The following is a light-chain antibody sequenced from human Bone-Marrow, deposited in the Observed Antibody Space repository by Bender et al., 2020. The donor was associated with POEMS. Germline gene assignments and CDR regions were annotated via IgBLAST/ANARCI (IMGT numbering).Light chain of an antibody. CDR2: EVS. CDR1: SSNY. V-gene: IGLV2-11*01. J-gene: IGLJ3*02. Sequence: QSALTQPRSVSGSPGQSVTISCTGDSSNYVSWYQQHPGKAPKLILYEVSRRPSGVPDRFSGSKSGTSASLAITGLQSDDEAIYFCVAWDASLNGWVFGGGTKLTVL. CDR3: VAWDASLNGWV.